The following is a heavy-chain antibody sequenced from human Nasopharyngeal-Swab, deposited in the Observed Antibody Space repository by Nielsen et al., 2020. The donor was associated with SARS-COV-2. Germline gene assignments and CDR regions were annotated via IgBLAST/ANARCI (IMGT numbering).Heavy chain of an antibody. J-gene: IGHJ4*02. V-gene: IGHV3-9*01. CDR3: AKETDLGSSFDY. Sequence: GKSLKISCAASGFTFDDYAMHWVRQAPGKGLEWVSGISWNSGSIGYADSVKGRFTISRDNAKNSLYLQMNSLRAEDTALYYCAKETDLGSSFDYWGQGTLVTVSS. CDR2: ISWNSGSI. CDR1: GFTFDDYA. D-gene: IGHD6-19*01.